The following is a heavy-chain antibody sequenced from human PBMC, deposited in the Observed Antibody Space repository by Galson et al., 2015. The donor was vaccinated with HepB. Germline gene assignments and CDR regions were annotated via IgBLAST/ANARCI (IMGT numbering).Heavy chain of an antibody. CDR3: ATDWTFWYGDVFNI. CDR1: GGSMSRYY. D-gene: IGHD3-10*01. V-gene: IGHV4-59*01. J-gene: IGHJ4*02. CDR2: IYHSGST. Sequence: SETLSLTCTVSGGSMSRYYWNWIRQSPERGLEWIGYIYHSGSTNYNPSLKSRVFISVETSRNQLSLELTSVTTADTAVYYCATDWTFWYGDVFNIWGKGSLVTVSS.